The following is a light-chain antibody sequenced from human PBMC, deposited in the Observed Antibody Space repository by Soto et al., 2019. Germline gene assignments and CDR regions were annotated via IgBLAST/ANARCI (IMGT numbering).Light chain of an antibody. CDR1: SSDVGGYNY. Sequence: QSALTQPASVSGSPGQSITISCTGTSSDVGGYNYVSWYQQYPGNAPKLIIYDVSYRPSGVSNRFSGSKSGNTASLTISGLQAEDEAEYHCSSYTITSSYVFGGGTKLTVL. J-gene: IGLJ1*01. V-gene: IGLV2-14*01. CDR3: SSYTITSSYV. CDR2: DVS.